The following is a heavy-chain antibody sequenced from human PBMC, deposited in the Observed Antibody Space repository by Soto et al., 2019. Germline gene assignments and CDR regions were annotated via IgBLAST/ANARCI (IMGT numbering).Heavy chain of an antibody. D-gene: IGHD3-3*01. CDR3: AKGSKFTIFSPNDY. CDR2: LSGNSGTT. CDR1: GFTFSTYA. V-gene: IGHV3-23*01. J-gene: IGHJ4*02. Sequence: EVQLLESGGGLVQPGGSLRLSCAASGFTFSTYAMTWVRQAPGKGLEWVSALSGNSGTTYSADSVKGRFTISRDNSRNTIYLQMSSLRAEDTALYFCAKGSKFTIFSPNDYWGQGTLVTVSS.